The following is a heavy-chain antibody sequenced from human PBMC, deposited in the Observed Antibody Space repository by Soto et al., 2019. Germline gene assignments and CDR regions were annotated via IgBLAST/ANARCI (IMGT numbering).Heavy chain of an antibody. CDR2: ISGGGDRT. D-gene: IGHD2-2*01. CDR3: ARKVLGSTSRPDWWYFDL. CDR1: GFTFINYA. V-gene: IGHV3-23*01. Sequence: EVQLLESGGGLVQPGGSLRLSCVGSGFTFINYAMNWVRQTPGKGLEWVSTISGGGDRTFDADTVKGRFTIYRDNSKNTVNLQMNSPRADDTAVYYCARKVLGSTSRPDWWYFDLWGRGTLVTVSS. J-gene: IGHJ2*01.